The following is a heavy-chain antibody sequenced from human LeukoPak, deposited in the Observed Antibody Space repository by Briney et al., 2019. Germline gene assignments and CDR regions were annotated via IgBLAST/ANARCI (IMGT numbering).Heavy chain of an antibody. CDR1: GFSYSSYA. CDR2: FSGSGDT. J-gene: IGHJ4*02. Sequence: GGSLRLSCAVSGFSYSSYAMSWVRQAPGKGLEGVSTFSGSGDTYYVDSVKGRFTISRDNSKNTLYLQMNSLRAEDTAVYYCAKEGGYNYGYLDSWGQGTLVTVSS. D-gene: IGHD5-18*01. V-gene: IGHV3-23*01. CDR3: AKEGGYNYGYLDS.